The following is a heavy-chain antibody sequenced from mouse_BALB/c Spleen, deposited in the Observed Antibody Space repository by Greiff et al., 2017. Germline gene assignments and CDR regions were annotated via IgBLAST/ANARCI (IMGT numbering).Heavy chain of an antibody. CDR3: ARGDYYYGSSYFDY. D-gene: IGHD1-1*01. Sequence: EVKLMESGGGLVKPGGSLKLSCAASGFTFSSYAMSWVRQTPEKRLEWVASISSGGSTYYPDRVKGRFTISRDNARNILYLQMSSLRSEDTAMYYCARGDYYYGSSYFDYWGQGTTLTVSS. V-gene: IGHV5-6-5*01. CDR1: GFTFSSYA. CDR2: ISSGGST. J-gene: IGHJ2*01.